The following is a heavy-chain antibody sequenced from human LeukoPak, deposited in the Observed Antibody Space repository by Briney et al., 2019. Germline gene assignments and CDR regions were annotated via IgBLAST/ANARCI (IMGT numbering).Heavy chain of an antibody. CDR3: AKDAVPAALGEYFFDY. V-gene: IGHV3-23*01. D-gene: IGHD2-2*01. CDR1: GVSFSRFA. CDR2: ISGSCEST. J-gene: IGHJ4*02. Sequence: PGGSLRLSCAASGVSFSRFAMSWVRQAPGKGLEGVSAISGSCESTYYEDSVKGRFTIYRDNSKNTLYLQMTSLRDEDTAVYYCAKDAVPAALGEYFFDYWGQGTRVTVSS.